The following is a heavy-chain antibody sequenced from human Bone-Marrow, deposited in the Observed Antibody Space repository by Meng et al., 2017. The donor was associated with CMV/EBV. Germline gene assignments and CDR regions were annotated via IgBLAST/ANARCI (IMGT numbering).Heavy chain of an antibody. V-gene: IGHV3-72*01. CDR3: ATYYYDSSGRYDAFDI. CDR2: TRNKANSYTT. CDR1: GFTLSSNY. J-gene: IGHJ3*02. Sequence: GESLKIYCAASGFTLSSNYMSWVRQAPGKGLEWVGRTRNKANSYTTEYAASVKGRFTISRDDSKNSLYLQMNSLQTEDTAVYYCATYYYDSSGRYDAFDIWGQGTMVTVSS. D-gene: IGHD3-22*01.